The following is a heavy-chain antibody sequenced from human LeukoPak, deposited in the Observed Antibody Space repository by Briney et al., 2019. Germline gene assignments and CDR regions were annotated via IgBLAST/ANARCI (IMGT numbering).Heavy chain of an antibody. J-gene: IGHJ3*02. V-gene: IGHV3-48*03. CDR3: TTSPSRSPFHI. CDR2: ISSSGSTI. CDR1: GFTFSSYE. Sequence: PGGSLRLSCAASGFTFSSYEMNWVRQAPGKGLEWVSYISSSGSTIYYAVSVKGRFTISRDNAKNSLFLQMNSLRAEDTALYYCTTSPSRSPFHIWGQGTMVTVSS.